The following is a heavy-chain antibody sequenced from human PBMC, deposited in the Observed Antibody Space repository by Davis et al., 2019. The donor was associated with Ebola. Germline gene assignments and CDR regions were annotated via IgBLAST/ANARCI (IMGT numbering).Heavy chain of an antibody. Sequence: AASVKVSCKASGYTFKTYVIHWVRQAPGQSLEWMGWINPVNGNTKYSQKFQGRVTITRDTSASTAYMELSSLRSEDTAVYYCARDCSGGSCYFQNWFDPWGQGTLVTVSS. D-gene: IGHD2-15*01. CDR3: ARDCSGGSCYFQNWFDP. J-gene: IGHJ5*02. CDR2: INPVNGNT. CDR1: GYTFKTYV. V-gene: IGHV1-3*01.